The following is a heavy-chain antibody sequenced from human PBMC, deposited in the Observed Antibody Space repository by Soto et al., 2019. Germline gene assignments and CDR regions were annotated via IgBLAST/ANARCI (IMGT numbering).Heavy chain of an antibody. CDR2: IYYSGST. D-gene: IGHD4-17*01. CDR3: AVTTLTNTWFDP. J-gene: IGHJ5*02. V-gene: IGHV4-30-4*01. CDR1: GVSISSGDYY. Sequence: SETLSLTCTVSGVSISSGDYYWSWIRQPPGKGLEWIGYIYYSGSTYYNPSLKSRVTMSVDTSKKQFSLKLSSVTAADTAVYYCAVTTLTNTWFDPWGHGTLVTDSS.